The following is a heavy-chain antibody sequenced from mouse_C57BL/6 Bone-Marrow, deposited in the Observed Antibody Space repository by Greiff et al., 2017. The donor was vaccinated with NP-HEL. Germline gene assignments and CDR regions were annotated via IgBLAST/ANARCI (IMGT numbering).Heavy chain of an antibody. D-gene: IGHD2-3*01. Sequence: QVQLQQPGAELVKPGASVKLSCKASGYTFTSYWMHWVKQRPGQGLEWIGMIHPNSGSTNYNEKFKSKATLTVDKSSSTAYMQLSSLTSEDSAVYYCAVWRGWLLLFAYGGQGTLVTVSA. V-gene: IGHV1-64*01. CDR1: GYTFTSYW. CDR2: IHPNSGST. CDR3: AVWRGWLLLFAY. J-gene: IGHJ3*01.